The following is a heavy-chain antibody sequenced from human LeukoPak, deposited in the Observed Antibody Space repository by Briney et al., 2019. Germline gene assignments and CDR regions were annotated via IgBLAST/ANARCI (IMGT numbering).Heavy chain of an antibody. CDR2: ISYDGSNK. CDR3: AREILWRSPSEPYYYYGMDV. J-gene: IGHJ6*02. V-gene: IGHV3-30-3*01. D-gene: IGHD2-21*01. Sequence: PGGSLRLSCAASGFTFSSYAMHWVRQAPGKGLEWVAVISYDGSNKYYADSVKGRFTISRDNSKNTLYLQMNSLRAEDTAVYYCAREILWRSPSEPYYYYGMDVWGQGTTVTVSS. CDR1: GFTFSSYA.